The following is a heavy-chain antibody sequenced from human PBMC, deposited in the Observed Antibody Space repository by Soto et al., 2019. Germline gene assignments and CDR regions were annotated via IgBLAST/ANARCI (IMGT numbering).Heavy chain of an antibody. V-gene: IGHV3-30*18. CDR3: AKDAGAGPYYYYGMDV. Sequence: GGSLRLSCAASGFTFSSYGMHWVRQAPGKGLEWVAVISYDGSNKYYADSVKGRFTISRDNSKNTLYLQMNSLRAEDTAVYYCAKDAGAGPYYYYGMDVWGQGTTVTVSS. J-gene: IGHJ6*02. CDR2: ISYDGSNK. D-gene: IGHD1-26*01. CDR1: GFTFSSYG.